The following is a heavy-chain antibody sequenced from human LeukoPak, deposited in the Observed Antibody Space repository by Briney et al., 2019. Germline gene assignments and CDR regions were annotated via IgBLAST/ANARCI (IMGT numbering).Heavy chain of an antibody. CDR1: GFTFSSYS. CDR2: ISSSSSYI. V-gene: IGHV3-21*01. J-gene: IGHJ4*02. D-gene: IGHD2-15*01. CDR3: TRADSYVVVVAATGYFDY. Sequence: GGSLRLSCAASGFTFSSYSTNWVRQAPGKGLEWVSSISSSSSYIYYADSVKGRFTISRDNAKNSLYLQMNSLRAEDTAVYYCTRADSYVVVVAATGYFDYWGQGTLVTVSS.